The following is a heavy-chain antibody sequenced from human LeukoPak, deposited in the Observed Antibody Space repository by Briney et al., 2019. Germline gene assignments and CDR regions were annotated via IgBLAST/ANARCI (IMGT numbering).Heavy chain of an antibody. V-gene: IGHV3-66*01. J-gene: IGHJ6*02. CDR2: IYSGGST. CDR1: GFTVSSNY. CDR3: AREESEMATILVYYYYYGMDV. Sequence: PGGSLRLSCAASGFTVSSNYMSWVRQAPGKGLEWVSVIYSGGSTYYADSVKGRFTISRDNAKNTLYLQMNSLRAEDTAVYYCAREESEMATILVYYYYYGMDVWGQGTTVTVSS. D-gene: IGHD5-24*01.